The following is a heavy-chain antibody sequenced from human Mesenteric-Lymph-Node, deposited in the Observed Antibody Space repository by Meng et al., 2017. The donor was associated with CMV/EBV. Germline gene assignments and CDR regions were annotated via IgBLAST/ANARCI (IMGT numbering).Heavy chain of an antibody. Sequence: ESLKISCTVSGGPISSSSYYWGWIRQPPGKGLEWIGSIYYSGSTYYNPSLKSRVTISGDTSKNQFSLKLSSVTAADTAVYYCARVGFGTIFGVVINWFDPWGQGTLVTVSS. J-gene: IGHJ5*02. D-gene: IGHD3-3*01. V-gene: IGHV4-39*07. CDR2: IYYSGST. CDR3: ARVGFGTIFGVVINWFDP. CDR1: GGPISSSSYY.